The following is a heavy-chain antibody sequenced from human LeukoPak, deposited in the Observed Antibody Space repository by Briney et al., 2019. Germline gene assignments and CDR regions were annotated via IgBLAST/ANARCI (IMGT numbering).Heavy chain of an antibody. CDR1: GFAFSSYD. Sequence: PGGSLRLSCAASGFAFSSYDMHWVRQATGKGLEWVSAIGTAGDTYYPGSVKGRFTISRENAKNSLYLQMNSLRAEDTAVYYCARAYRGYYGSGSYYNDAFDIWGQGTMVTVSS. J-gene: IGHJ3*02. CDR3: ARAYRGYYGSGSYYNDAFDI. D-gene: IGHD3-10*01. CDR2: IGTAGDT. V-gene: IGHV3-13*04.